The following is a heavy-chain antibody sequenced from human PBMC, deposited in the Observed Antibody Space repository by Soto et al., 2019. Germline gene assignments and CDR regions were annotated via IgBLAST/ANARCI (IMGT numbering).Heavy chain of an antibody. CDR2: VYHSGRT. J-gene: IGHJ4*02. V-gene: IGHV4-38-2*01. CDR1: GYSITTGYY. Sequence: PSETLSLTCAVSGYSITTGYYWGWVRRPPGKGLEWIGSVYHSGRTSYNPSLESRVTISVDTSKNQFSLRLSSVTAADTAVYYCARGVNYYDSSGFYPSDYWPQGILVPVSS. D-gene: IGHD3-22*01. CDR3: ARGVNYYDSSGFYPSDY.